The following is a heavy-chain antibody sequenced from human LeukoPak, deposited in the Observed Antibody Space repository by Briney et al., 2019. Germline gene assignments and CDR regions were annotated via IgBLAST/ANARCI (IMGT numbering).Heavy chain of an antibody. D-gene: IGHD4/OR15-4a*01. CDR3: AKDLTKRYFDY. CDR2: IYSGGST. Sequence: GGSLRLSCAASGFSVSTNYMTWVRQAPGKGLEWVSSIYSGGSTYYADSVKGRFTISRDNSRNTLYLQMNSLRAEDTAVYYCAKDLTKRYFDYWGQGTLVTVSS. CDR1: GFSVSTNY. J-gene: IGHJ4*02. V-gene: IGHV3-53*01.